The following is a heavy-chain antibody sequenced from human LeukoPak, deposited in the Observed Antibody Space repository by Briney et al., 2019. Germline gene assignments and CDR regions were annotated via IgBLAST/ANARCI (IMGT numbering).Heavy chain of an antibody. CDR1: GFTFSSYA. D-gene: IGHD6-13*01. Sequence: PGGSLRLSCAASGFTFSSYAMSWVRQAPGKGLEWVSAISGSGGSTYYADSVKSRFTISRDNSKNTLYLQMNSLRAEDTAVYYCAKDKRSSSWTLDYWGQGTLVTVSS. V-gene: IGHV3-23*01. CDR3: AKDKRSSSWTLDY. J-gene: IGHJ4*02. CDR2: ISGSGGST.